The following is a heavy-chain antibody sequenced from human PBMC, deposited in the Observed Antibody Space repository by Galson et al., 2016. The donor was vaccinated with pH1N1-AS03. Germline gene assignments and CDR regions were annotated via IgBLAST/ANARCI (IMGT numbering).Heavy chain of an antibody. CDR3: ARRGHCTGISCYDLDS. Sequence: QSGAEVKKPGESLKISCKGSGDSFNTYWIGWVRQMPGKGLEWMGIIYPGDSDTRYSPSFQGHVTISADASISTAYLQWSSLKASDTAICYCARRGHCTGISCYDLDSWGQGTMVTVSS. J-gene: IGHJ4*02. CDR1: GDSFNTYW. D-gene: IGHD2-2*01. V-gene: IGHV5-51*03. CDR2: IYPGDSDT.